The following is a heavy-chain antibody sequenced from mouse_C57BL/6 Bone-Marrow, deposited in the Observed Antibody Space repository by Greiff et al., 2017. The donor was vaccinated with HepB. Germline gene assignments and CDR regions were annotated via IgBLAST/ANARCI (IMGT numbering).Heavy chain of an antibody. CDR2: ISNGGGST. Sequence: EVQRVESGGGLVQPGGSLKLSCAASGFTFSDYYMYWVRQTPEKRLEWVAYISNGGGSTYYPDTVKGRFTISRDNAKNTLYLQMSRLKSEDTAMYYCAREGIYSNYVGYYAMDYWGQGTSVTVSS. CDR3: AREGIYSNYVGYYAMDY. V-gene: IGHV5-12*01. J-gene: IGHJ4*01. D-gene: IGHD2-5*01. CDR1: GFTFSDYY.